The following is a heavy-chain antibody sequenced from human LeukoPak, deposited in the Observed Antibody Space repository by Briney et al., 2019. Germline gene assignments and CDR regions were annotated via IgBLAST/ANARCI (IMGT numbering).Heavy chain of an antibody. CDR3: ARHEAQDFDY. CDR2: IYYSGTT. J-gene: IGHJ4*02. V-gene: IGHV4-39*01. CDR1: GGSFSGYY. Sequence: SETLSLTCAVYGGSFSGYYWGWIRQPPGKGLEWIGSIYYSGTTYYSSSLKSRVIISVDTSKNQFSLKLSSVTATDTAVYYCARHEAQDFDYWGQGTLVTVFS.